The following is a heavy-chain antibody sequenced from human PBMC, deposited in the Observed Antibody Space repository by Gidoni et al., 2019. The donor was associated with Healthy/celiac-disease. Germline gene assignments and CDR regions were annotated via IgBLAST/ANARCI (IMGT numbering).Heavy chain of an antibody. CDR3: ARGGELWRYYKPVSVGWFDP. CDR2: INHSGST. CDR1: GGSFSGYS. J-gene: IGHJ5*02. V-gene: IGHV4-34*01. D-gene: IGHD3-10*01. Sequence: QVQLQQWGAGRLKPSEPLSLTCPVYGGSFSGYSWSWIRQPPGKGLEWIGEINHSGSTNYNPSLKSRVTISVDTSKNQFSLKLSSVTAADTAVYYCARGGELWRYYKPVSVGWFDPWGQGTLVTVSS.